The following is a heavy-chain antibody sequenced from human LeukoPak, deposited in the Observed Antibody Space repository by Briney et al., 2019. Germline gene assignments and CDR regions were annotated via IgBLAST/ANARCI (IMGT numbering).Heavy chain of an antibody. J-gene: IGHJ3*02. CDR1: GFTVSSNY. Sequence: PGGSLRLSCAAPGFTVSSNYMSWVRQAPGKGVEWVSVIYSGGSTYYADSVKGRFTISRDNSKNTLYLQMNSLRAEDTAVYYCASPPYGYDAFDIWGQGTMVTVSS. V-gene: IGHV3-66*02. D-gene: IGHD4-17*01. CDR3: ASPPYGYDAFDI. CDR2: IYSGGST.